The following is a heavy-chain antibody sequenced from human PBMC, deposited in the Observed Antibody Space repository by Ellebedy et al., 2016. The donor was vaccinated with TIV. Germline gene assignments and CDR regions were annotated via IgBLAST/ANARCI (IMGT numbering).Heavy chain of an antibody. CDR3: ARHGKAWVVAAPHWFDP. CDR2: IHYSGST. J-gene: IGHJ5*02. Sequence: MPGGSLRLSCAASGFTFSDHYMDWVRQPPGKGLEWIGSIHYSGSTYYNPSLKIRVTISVDTSKNQFSLKLSSVTAADTAVYYCARHGKAWVVAAPHWFDPWGQGTLVTVSS. V-gene: IGHV4-39*01. CDR1: GFTFSDHY. D-gene: IGHD2-15*01.